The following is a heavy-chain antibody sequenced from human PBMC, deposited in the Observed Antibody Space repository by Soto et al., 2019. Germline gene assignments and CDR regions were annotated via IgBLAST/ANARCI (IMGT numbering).Heavy chain of an antibody. CDR2: IYYSGST. CDR3: ARDSTVSYYYGMDV. CDR1: GGSISSGGYY. D-gene: IGHD4-4*01. J-gene: IGHJ6*02. Sequence: PSETLSLTCTVSGGSISSGGYYWSWIRQHPGKGLEWIGYIYYSGSTYYNPSLKSRVTILVDTSKNQFSLKPSSVTAADTAVYYCARDSTVSYYYGMDVWGQVTTVTVSS. V-gene: IGHV4-31*03.